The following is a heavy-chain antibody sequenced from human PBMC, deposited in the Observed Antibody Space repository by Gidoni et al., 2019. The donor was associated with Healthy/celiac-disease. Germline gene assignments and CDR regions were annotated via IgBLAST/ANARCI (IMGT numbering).Heavy chain of an antibody. CDR3: VQLPGNWFDP. Sequence: EVQLVESGGGLVKPGGFLRLSCVASGFTFSSYSMNWVRQAPGKGLEWVSSISSSSSYIYYADSVKGRFTISRDNAKNSLYLQMNSLRAEDTAVYYCVQLPGNWFDPWGQGTLVTVSS. CDR2: ISSSSSYI. CDR1: GFTFSSYS. V-gene: IGHV3-21*01. J-gene: IGHJ5*02. D-gene: IGHD2-2*01.